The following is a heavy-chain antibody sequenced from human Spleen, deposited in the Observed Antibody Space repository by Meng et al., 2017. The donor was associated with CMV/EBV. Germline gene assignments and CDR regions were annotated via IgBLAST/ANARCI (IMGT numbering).Heavy chain of an antibody. CDR2: ILPILHRS. CDR3: ARDGVSTGSEYGTYRYSGMDV. CDR1: GGTFSSNA. Sequence: SVKVSCKAAGGTFSSNAISWVRQTPGQGLEWMGGILPILHRSNYAPELLGRVTITAAKTLNTVYMELSSRTSEDTAVFYCARDGVSTGSEYGTYRYSGMDVWGQGTTVTVSS. J-gene: IGHJ6*02. D-gene: IGHD1-14*01. V-gene: IGHV1-69*10.